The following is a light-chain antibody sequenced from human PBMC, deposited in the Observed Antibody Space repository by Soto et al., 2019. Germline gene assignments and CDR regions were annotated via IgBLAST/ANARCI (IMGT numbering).Light chain of an antibody. V-gene: IGKV3-20*01. CDR2: DAS. J-gene: IGKJ4*01. CDR3: QQFSSYPLT. Sequence: EFVLTQSPGTLSLSPGERATLSCRASQTVRNNYLAWYQQKPGQAPRLLIYDASSRATGIPDRFSGGGSETDFTLTTSRLEPEDFAVYYCQQFSSYPLTFGGGTKVEIK. CDR1: QTVRNNY.